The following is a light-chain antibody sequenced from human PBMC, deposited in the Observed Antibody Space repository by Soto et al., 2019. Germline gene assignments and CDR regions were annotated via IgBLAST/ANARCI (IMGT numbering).Light chain of an antibody. J-gene: IGKJ1*01. Sequence: VMTQSPATLSVSPGEGATLSCRASQSVSSNLVWYQHRPGQAPRLLMYGVSSRATGTPDRFSGSGSGTDFTLTISRLEPEDIAVFYCQQYGSSPWTFGQGTKVDIK. V-gene: IGKV3-20*01. CDR3: QQYGSSPWT. CDR2: GVS. CDR1: QSVSSN.